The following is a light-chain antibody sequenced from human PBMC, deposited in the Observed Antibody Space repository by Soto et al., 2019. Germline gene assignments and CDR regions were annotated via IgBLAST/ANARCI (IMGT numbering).Light chain of an antibody. Sequence: EIVLTQSPGTLSLSPGERATLSCRASQSVSSSYLAWYQQKPGQAPRLLIYGASSRATGIPDRFSGSGSGTDFTITISRLEPEDFAVYYCQHYGSSAVTFGQGSKLEIK. J-gene: IGKJ2*01. CDR3: QHYGSSAVT. CDR1: QSVSSSY. V-gene: IGKV3-20*01. CDR2: GAS.